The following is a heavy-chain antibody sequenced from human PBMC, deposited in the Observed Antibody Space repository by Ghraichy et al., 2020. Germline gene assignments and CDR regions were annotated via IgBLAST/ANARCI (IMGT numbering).Heavy chain of an antibody. J-gene: IGHJ4*02. V-gene: IGHV4-59*01. D-gene: IGHD1-26*01. CDR1: GGSISSYY. CDR2: IYYSGST. CDR3: ARDGKGATSGSYVR. Sequence: SETLSLTCTVSGGSISSYYWSWIRQSPGKGLEWIGYIYYSGSTNYNPSPKSRVTISVDTSKNQFSLKLSSVTAADTAVYYCARDGKGATSGSYVRWGQGTLVTVSS.